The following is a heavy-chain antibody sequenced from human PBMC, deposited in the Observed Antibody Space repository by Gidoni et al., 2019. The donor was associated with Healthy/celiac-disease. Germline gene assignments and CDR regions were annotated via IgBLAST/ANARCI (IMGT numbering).Heavy chain of an antibody. CDR1: GGSISSGGYY. CDR2: IYYSGST. J-gene: IGHJ5*02. V-gene: IGHV4-31*03. CDR3: AREKINYYDSSGYWFDP. D-gene: IGHD3-22*01. Sequence: GQLQESGPGLVKPSQTLSLTCTVSGGSISSGGYYWSWIRQHPGKGLEWIGYIYYSGSTYYNPSLKSRVTISVDTSKNQFSLKLSSVTAADTAVYYCAREKINYYDSSGYWFDPWGQGTLVTVSS.